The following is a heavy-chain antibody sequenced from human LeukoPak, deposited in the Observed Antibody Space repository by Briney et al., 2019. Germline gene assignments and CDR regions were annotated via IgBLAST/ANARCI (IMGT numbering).Heavy chain of an antibody. J-gene: IGHJ4*02. CDR3: ARCKGIPFSGSYDY. Sequence: GGSLRLSCAASGFTVSSNYMSWVRQAPGKGLEWVSVIYSGGRTYYADSVKGRFTITRDNSKNTLYLQMNSQRAEDTAVYYCARCKGIPFSGSYDYWGQGTLVTVSS. CDR2: IYSGGRT. V-gene: IGHV3-53*01. D-gene: IGHD1-26*01. CDR1: GFTVSSNY.